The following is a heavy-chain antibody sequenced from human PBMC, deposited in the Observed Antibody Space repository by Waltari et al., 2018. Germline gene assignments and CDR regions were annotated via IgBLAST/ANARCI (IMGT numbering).Heavy chain of an antibody. CDR3: ARDRGIQLWLKYYMDV. V-gene: IGHV3-7*01. CDR2: IKQDGSEK. CDR1: GFTFSSYW. Sequence: EVQLVESGGGLVQPGGSLRLSCAASGFTFSSYWMSWVRQAPGKGLEWVANIKQDGSEKYYVDSVKGRFTISRDNAKNSLYLQMNSLRAEDTAVYYCARDRGIQLWLKYYMDVWGKGTTVTVSS. D-gene: IGHD5-18*01. J-gene: IGHJ6*03.